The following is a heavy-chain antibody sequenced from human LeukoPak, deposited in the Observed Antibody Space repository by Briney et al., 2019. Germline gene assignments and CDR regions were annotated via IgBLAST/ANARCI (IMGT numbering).Heavy chain of an antibody. D-gene: IGHD4-17*01. CDR3: ATEAGDPTTVDRLYYFDY. Sequence: GASVKVSCKASGYTFTSYYMHWVRQAPGQGLEWMGIINPSGGSTSYAQKFQGRVTMTEDTSTDTAYMELSSLRSEDTAVYYCATEAGDPTTVDRLYYFDYWGQGTLVTVSS. V-gene: IGHV1-46*01. CDR1: GYTFTSYY. CDR2: INPSGGST. J-gene: IGHJ4*02.